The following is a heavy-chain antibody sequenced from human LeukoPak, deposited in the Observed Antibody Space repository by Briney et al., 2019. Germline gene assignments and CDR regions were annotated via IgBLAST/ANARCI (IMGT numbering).Heavy chain of an antibody. CDR2: ISGGGSTI. CDR1: GFTFSSYE. V-gene: IGHV3-48*03. Sequence: PGGSLRLSCAASGFTFSSYEVNWVRQAPGKGLEWVSYISGGGSTIYYADSVQGRFTISRDDANNSLYLQMNSLRAEDTAAYYCARGYSGYSYGPGYWGQGTLVTVSS. J-gene: IGHJ4*02. D-gene: IGHD5-18*01. CDR3: ARGYSGYSYGPGY.